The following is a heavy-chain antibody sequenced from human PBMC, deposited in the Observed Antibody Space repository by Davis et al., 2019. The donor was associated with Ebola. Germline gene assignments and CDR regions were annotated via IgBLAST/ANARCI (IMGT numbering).Heavy chain of an antibody. V-gene: IGHV4-39*01. J-gene: IGHJ3*02. Sequence: SETLSLTCTVSGASISSRSYYWGWIRQPPGKGLEWVGSFSYGDNTYYYNPSLRSRVTISVDTSRNQFSLKLSSATAADTAVYYCARPWYSGTYYDAYDIWGKGTMVAVSS. CDR1: GASISSRSYY. D-gene: IGHD1-26*01. CDR3: ARPWYSGTYYDAYDI. CDR2: FSYGDNTY.